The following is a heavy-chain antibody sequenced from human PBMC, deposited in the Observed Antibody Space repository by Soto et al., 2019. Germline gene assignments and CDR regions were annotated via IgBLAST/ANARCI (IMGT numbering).Heavy chain of an antibody. CDR1: GFTFSSYG. V-gene: IGHV3-33*01. CDR3: ARDQQQPDLLTFIYSSYYGMDV. Sequence: PGGSLRLSCAASGFTFSSYGMHWVRQAPGKGLEWVAVIWYDGSNKYYADSVKGRFTISRDNSKNTLYLQMNSLRAEDTAVYYCARDQQQPDLLTFIYSSYYGMDVWGQGTTVTVSS. J-gene: IGHJ6*02. CDR2: IWYDGSNK. D-gene: IGHD6-13*01.